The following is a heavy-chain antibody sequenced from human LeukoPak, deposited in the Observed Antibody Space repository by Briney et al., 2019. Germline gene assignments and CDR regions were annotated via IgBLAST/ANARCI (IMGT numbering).Heavy chain of an antibody. J-gene: IGHJ3*02. D-gene: IGHD4-23*01. Sequence: PGRSLRPSCAASGFTFSSYGMHWVRQALGKGLEWVAVIWYDGSNKYYADSVKGRFTLSRDNSTKTLYLRKNRLRAADTAVYYCAKDGQRRDYGGNRHAFDIWGQGTMVTVSS. CDR1: GFTFSSYG. CDR2: IWYDGSNK. CDR3: AKDGQRRDYGGNRHAFDI. V-gene: IGHV3-33*06.